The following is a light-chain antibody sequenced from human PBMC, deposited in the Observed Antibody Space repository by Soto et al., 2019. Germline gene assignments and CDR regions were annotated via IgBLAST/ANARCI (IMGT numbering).Light chain of an antibody. CDR2: DLN. V-gene: IGLV2-14*03. CDR1: SSDIGIYNH. CDR3: SSYSDNYAVI. Sequence: QSALTQPASVSGAPGQSVTISCTGTSSDIGIYNHVSWYQQHPGKVPKLIIYDLNNRPSGISSRFSGSKSGKTASLTISGLQAEDEADYYCSSYSDNYAVIFGGGTQQTVL. J-gene: IGLJ2*01.